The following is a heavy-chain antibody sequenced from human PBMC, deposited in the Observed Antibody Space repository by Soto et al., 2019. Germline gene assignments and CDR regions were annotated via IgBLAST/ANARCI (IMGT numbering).Heavy chain of an antibody. V-gene: IGHV5-51*01. CDR3: ASPIAVAGDAFDI. Sequence: GESLKISCKGSGYSFTSYWIGWVRQMPGKGLEWMGIIYPGDSDTRYSPSFQGQVTISADKSISTAYLQWSSLKASDTAMYYCASPIAVAGDAFDIWGQGTMVTVSS. D-gene: IGHD6-19*01. CDR2: IYPGDSDT. CDR1: GYSFTSYW. J-gene: IGHJ3*02.